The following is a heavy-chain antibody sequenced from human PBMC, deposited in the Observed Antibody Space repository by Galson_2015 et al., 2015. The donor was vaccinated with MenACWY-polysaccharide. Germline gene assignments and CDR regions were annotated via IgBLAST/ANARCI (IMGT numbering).Heavy chain of an antibody. J-gene: IGHJ4*02. D-gene: IGHD2-21*01. CDR3: ARVIARKYTFADS. V-gene: IGHV1-8*01. Sequence: SCKASGYKFTSYDINWVRQATGPGLEWMGWMNPNSGNTGYAQKFQGRVTMTSNSAITTAYMELSSLRSEDTAVYYCARVIARKYTFADSWGQGTLVTVSS. CDR1: GYKFTSYD. CDR2: MNPNSGNT.